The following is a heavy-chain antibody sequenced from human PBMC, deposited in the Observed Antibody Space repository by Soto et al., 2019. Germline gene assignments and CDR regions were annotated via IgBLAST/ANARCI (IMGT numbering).Heavy chain of an antibody. CDR3: ARSEEDSDYYYYGMDV. V-gene: IGHV6-1*01. J-gene: IGHJ6*02. CDR1: GDTVFSNSVA. D-gene: IGHD2-15*01. Sequence: SHTLSLTSVGSGDTVFSNSVAWNRVRQSPSRGLEWLGRTYYRSRWYSDYAVSVRSRIDINADTSKNQVSLQLNSVTPEDTAVYYCARSEEDSDYYYYGMDVWSQGTPVTVSS. CDR2: TYYRSRWYS.